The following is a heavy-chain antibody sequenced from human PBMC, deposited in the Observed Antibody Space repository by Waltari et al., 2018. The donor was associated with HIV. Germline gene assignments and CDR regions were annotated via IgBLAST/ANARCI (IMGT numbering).Heavy chain of an antibody. J-gene: IGHJ6*02. CDR2: SRFDGSNK. CDR1: GFVFRTYG. D-gene: IGHD6-19*01. Sequence: QVQLEESGGGVVQPGGSLGLSCYAPGFVFRTYGLHWVRQAPGKCLELVALSRFDGSNKYVADSVKGRFTISRDNSNNILYLQISSRRAAETAVYYCARQWKRPYYGMDVWGQGTTVTVSS. V-gene: IGHV3-30*02. CDR3: ARQWKRPYYGMDV.